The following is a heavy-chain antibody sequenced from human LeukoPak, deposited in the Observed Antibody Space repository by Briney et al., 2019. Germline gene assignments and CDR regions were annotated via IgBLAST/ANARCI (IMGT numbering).Heavy chain of an antibody. V-gene: IGHV1-18*01. D-gene: IGHD5-24*01. J-gene: IGHJ4*02. CDR1: GYTFTSYG. CDR3: ARVVEMATTWIDY. Sequence: GASVKFSCKASGYTFTSYGIGWVGQAPGQGLEWMGWISAYNGNTNYAQKLQGRVTMTTDTSTSTAYMELRSLRSDDTAVYYCARVVEMATTWIDYWGQGTLVTVSS. CDR2: ISAYNGNT.